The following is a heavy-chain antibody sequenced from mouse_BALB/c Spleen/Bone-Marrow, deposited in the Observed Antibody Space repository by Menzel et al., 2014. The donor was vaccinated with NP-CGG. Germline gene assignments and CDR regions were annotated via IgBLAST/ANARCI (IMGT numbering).Heavy chain of an antibody. Sequence: DVQLQESGAELVKPGASVKLSCTASGFNIKDTYMHWVKQRPEQGLEWIGGIDPANGNTKYDPKFQGKATITADTSSNTAYLQLSSLTSEDTAVYYCARWEYYAMDYWGQGTSVTVSS. J-gene: IGHJ4*01. CDR3: ARWEYYAMDY. CDR2: IDPANGNT. D-gene: IGHD4-1*01. V-gene: IGHV14-3*02. CDR1: GFNIKDTY.